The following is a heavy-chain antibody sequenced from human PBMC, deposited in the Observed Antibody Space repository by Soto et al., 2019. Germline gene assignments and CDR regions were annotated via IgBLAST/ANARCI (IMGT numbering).Heavy chain of an antibody. CDR1: GYSFTSYY. Sequence: ASVRVSCKASGYSFTSYYIHWVRQAPGQGLEWMGVINPSGGSTSYAQKFQGRVTMTRDTSTSTVYMELSSLRSEDTAVYYCVRESTPTRWFDPWGQGTLVPSPQ. J-gene: IGHJ5*02. CDR3: VRESTPTRWFDP. CDR2: INPSGGST. V-gene: IGHV1-46*03. D-gene: IGHD2-2*01.